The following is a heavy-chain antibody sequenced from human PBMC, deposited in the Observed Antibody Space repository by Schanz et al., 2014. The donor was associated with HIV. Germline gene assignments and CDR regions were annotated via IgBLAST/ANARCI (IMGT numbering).Heavy chain of an antibody. V-gene: IGHV3-30-3*01. CDR1: GFTFSDYN. CDR2: ISYDGSNK. Sequence: QVQLVESGGGVVQPGRSLRLSCAASGFTFSDYNMNWVRQAPGKGLEWVAVISYDGSNKYYADSVKGRFTISRDNSKNTLYLQMNSLRAEDTAVYYCAREVVEYYYDSSGYFDYWGQGTLVTVSS. D-gene: IGHD3-22*01. CDR3: AREVVEYYYDSSGYFDY. J-gene: IGHJ4*02.